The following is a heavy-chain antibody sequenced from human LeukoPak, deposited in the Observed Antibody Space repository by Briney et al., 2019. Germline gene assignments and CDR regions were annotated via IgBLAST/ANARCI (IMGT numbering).Heavy chain of an antibody. CDR1: GASMSSRDY. J-gene: IGHJ4*02. CDR3: ALDGVNYYGSTGYYYV. CDR2: IYYSGGT. D-gene: IGHD3-22*01. V-gene: IGHV4-38-2*02. Sequence: PSETLSLTCTVSGASMSSRDYWGWIRQPPGRGLEWLGNIYYSGGTHYNPSLKSRVTMSVDTSKNQLSLKLSSVTAADTAVYFRALDGVNYYGSTGYYYVWGQGTLVTVSS.